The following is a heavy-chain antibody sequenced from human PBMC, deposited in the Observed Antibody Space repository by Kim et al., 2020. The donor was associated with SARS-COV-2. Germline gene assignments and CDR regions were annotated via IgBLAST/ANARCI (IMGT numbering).Heavy chain of an antibody. Sequence: ASVKVSCKASGYTFTSYYMHWVRQAPGQGLEWMGIINPSGGSTSYAQKFQGRVTMTRDTSTNTVYMELSSLRSEDTAVYYCARDQLLHYFDYWGQGTLVTVSS. D-gene: IGHD1-26*01. V-gene: IGHV1-46*01. J-gene: IGHJ4*02. CDR3: ARDQLLHYFDY. CDR1: GYTFTSYY. CDR2: INPSGGST.